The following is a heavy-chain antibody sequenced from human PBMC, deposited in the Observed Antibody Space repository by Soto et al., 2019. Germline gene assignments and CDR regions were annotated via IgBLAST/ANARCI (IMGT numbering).Heavy chain of an antibody. J-gene: IGHJ4*02. D-gene: IGHD4-17*01. CDR3: ARHDPYDDYSKFEGY. CDR2: IDPRDSYT. Sequence: EVQLVQSGAEVKKPGESLRISCKGSGYNLTSYWITWVRQMPGKGLEWMGRIDPRDSYTNYSPSFQGHVTISADKSISTAYLQWSSLRASDTAIYYCARHDPYDDYSKFEGYWGQGTLVTVSS. CDR1: GYNLTSYW. V-gene: IGHV5-10-1*01.